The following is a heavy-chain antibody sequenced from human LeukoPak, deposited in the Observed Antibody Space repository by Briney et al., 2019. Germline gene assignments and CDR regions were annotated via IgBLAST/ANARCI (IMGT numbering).Heavy chain of an antibody. CDR1: GFTFSSST. CDR2: IAVGSGNT. D-gene: IGHD2-2*03. J-gene: IGHJ4*02. CDR3: ARGQGFRWIY. Sequence: SVKVSCKASGFTFSSSTVQWVRQARGQRLEWIGWIAVGSGNTKYAQELQERVTITRDLSTSTSYMELSSLRAEDTAVYYCARGQGFRWIYWGQGTLVTVSS. V-gene: IGHV1-58*01.